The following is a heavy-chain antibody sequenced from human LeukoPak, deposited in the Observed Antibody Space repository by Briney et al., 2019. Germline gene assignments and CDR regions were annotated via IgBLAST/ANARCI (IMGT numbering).Heavy chain of an antibody. CDR1: GYTFTIYY. CDR2: INPSGGST. CDR3: ARALYYDLSWFDP. V-gene: IGHV1-46*01. J-gene: IGHJ5*02. D-gene: IGHD3-3*01. Sequence: ASVNVSCKASGYTFTIYYMHWVRQAPGQGLEWMGIINPSGGSTSYAQKFQGRVTMTRDTSTSTVYMELSSLRSEDTAVYYCARALYYDLSWFDPWGQGTLVTVSS.